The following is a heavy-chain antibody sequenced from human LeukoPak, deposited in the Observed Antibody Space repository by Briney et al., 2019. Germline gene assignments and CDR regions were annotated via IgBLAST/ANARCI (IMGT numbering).Heavy chain of an antibody. V-gene: IGHV3-23*01. CDR3: AKAAKYYYDYFDY. Sequence: PGGSLRLSCAASGFTFRSYAMNWVRQAPGKGLEWVSDISGSGGSTFYADSVKGRFIVSRDNSKNTLYLQMNSLRAEDTAVYYCAKAAKYYYDYFDYWGQGTLVTVSS. J-gene: IGHJ4*02. CDR1: GFTFRSYA. CDR2: ISGSGGST. D-gene: IGHD3-22*01.